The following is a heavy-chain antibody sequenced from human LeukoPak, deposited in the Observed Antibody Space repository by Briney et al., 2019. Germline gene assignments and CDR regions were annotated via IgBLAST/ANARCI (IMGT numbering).Heavy chain of an antibody. D-gene: IGHD3-16*01. V-gene: IGHV4-61*01. J-gene: IGHJ4*02. CDR1: GYSISSGYY. CDR2: IYYSGTI. CDR3: ARAPGGRYFDY. Sequence: PSETLSLTCIVSGYSISSGYYWGWIRQPPGKGVEWIGYIYYSGTINYNPSLKSRVTISVDTSKNQVSLKLSSVTAADTAVYYCARAPGGRYFDYWGQGTLVTVSS.